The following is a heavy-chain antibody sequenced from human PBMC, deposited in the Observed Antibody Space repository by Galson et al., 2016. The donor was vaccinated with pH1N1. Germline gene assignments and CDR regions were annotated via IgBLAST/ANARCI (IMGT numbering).Heavy chain of an antibody. D-gene: IGHD5-24*01. CDR1: GFSFSYYA. CDR2: FSISGSRT. J-gene: IGHJ4*02. Sequence: SLRLSCATSGFSFSYYAMGWVRQGPGKGLEWVSSFSISGSRTYYADSVKGRFTISRDTSRSTLFLQMNSLRADDTALYYCVQGGRDDYNPYFDHLGLGTLVTVSS. V-gene: IGHV3-23*05. CDR3: VQGGRDDYNPYFDH.